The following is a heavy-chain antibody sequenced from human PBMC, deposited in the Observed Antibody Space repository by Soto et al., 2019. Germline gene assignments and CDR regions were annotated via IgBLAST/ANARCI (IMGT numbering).Heavy chain of an antibody. V-gene: IGHV3-15*07. CDR1: GFTFSNAW. J-gene: IGHJ5*02. Sequence: EVQLVESGGGLVKPGGSLRLSCAASGFTFSNAWMNWVRQAPGKGLEWVGRIKSKTDGGTTDYAAPVKGRFTISRDDSNNTLYLQMNSLKTEDTAVYYCTTDPLPTLKNWFDPWGQGTLVTVSS. CDR2: IKSKTDGGTT. D-gene: IGHD3-16*01. CDR3: TTDPLPTLKNWFDP.